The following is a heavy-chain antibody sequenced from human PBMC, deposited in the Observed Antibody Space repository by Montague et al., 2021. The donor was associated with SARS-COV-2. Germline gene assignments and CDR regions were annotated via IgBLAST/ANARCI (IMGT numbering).Heavy chain of an antibody. Sequence: SETLSLTCSVYGDSFSTYSWIWVRQPPGGGLEWIGEINHTGSTSXNPSLQRRVTMSIHTSNNQVSLKLSSMTAADTAVYYCATRSTLWFGEDWGQGTLVTVSS. J-gene: IGHJ4*02. D-gene: IGHD3-10*01. CDR1: GDSFSTYS. CDR3: ATRSTLWFGED. V-gene: IGHV4-34*01. CDR2: INHTGST.